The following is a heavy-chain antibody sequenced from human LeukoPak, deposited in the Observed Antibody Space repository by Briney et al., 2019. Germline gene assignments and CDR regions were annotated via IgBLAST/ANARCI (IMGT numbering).Heavy chain of an antibody. CDR3: AKARCWDTAMVKGYYFDY. J-gene: IGHJ4*02. CDR2: ISGSGGST. V-gene: IGHV3-23*01. D-gene: IGHD5-18*01. Sequence: GGSLRLSCAASGFTFSSYAMSWVRQAPGKGLEWVSAISGSGGSTYYADSVKGRFTISRDNSKNTLYLQMNSLRAEDTAVYYCAKARCWDTAMVKGYYFDYWGQGTLVTVSS. CDR1: GFTFSSYA.